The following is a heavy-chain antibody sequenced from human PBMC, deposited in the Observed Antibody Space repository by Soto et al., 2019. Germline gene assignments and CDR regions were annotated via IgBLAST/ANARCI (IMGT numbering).Heavy chain of an antibody. D-gene: IGHD3-22*01. CDR2: ISAYNGNT. J-gene: IGHJ4*02. Sequence: ASVKVSCKVSGYTFTSYGISWVRQAPGQGLEWMGWISAYNGNTNYAQKVQGRVTMTTDTSTSTAYMELRSLRSDDTAVYYCARDLRISAYYYASSSPKGGYFDYWGQGSLVTVSS. CDR3: ARDLRISAYYYASSSPKGGYFDY. V-gene: IGHV1-18*01. CDR1: GYTFTSYG.